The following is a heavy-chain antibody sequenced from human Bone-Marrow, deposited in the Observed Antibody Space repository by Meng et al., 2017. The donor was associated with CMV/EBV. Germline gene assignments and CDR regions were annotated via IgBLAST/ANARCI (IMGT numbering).Heavy chain of an antibody. Sequence: FRDCCVNWGRQAPGQGVQGRGWINRKSGRRDEEQKFRDRVSMTRDMSTSTAYMELRGLRSGDTARYYCAKTLDGVVVIHTTSPLDWWGQGTLVTVSS. D-gene: IGHD2-21*01. CDR1: FRDCC. V-gene: IGHV1-2*02. CDR3: AKTLDGVVVIHTTSPLDW. CDR2: INRKSGRR. J-gene: IGHJ4*02.